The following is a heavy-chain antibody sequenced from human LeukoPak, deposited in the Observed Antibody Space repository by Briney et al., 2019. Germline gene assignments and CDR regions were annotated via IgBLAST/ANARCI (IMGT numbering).Heavy chain of an antibody. CDR1: GFTFDDYA. J-gene: IGHJ4*02. Sequence: GGSLRRSCAASGFTFDDYAMHWVRQAPGKGLEWVSGISWNSGSIGYADSVTGRFTISRDNAKNSLYLQMNSLRAEDTALYYCVKDTSRAGYSGYDLGGAFDYWGQGTLVTVSS. V-gene: IGHV3-9*01. CDR2: ISWNSGSI. D-gene: IGHD5-12*01. CDR3: VKDTSRAGYSGYDLGGAFDY.